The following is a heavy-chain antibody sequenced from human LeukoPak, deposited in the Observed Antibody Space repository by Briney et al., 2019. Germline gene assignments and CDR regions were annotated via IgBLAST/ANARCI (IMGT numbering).Heavy chain of an antibody. D-gene: IGHD2-2*01. CDR1: GFTFSSYW. CDR3: ARDGSTSCLDY. Sequence: PGGSLRLSCAASGFTFSSYWMSWVRQAPGKGLEWVANIKQDGSEKYYVDSVKGRYTISRDNAKNSLYLQMNSLRAEDTAVYYCARDGSTSCLDYWGQGTLVTVSS. V-gene: IGHV3-7*01. J-gene: IGHJ4*02. CDR2: IKQDGSEK.